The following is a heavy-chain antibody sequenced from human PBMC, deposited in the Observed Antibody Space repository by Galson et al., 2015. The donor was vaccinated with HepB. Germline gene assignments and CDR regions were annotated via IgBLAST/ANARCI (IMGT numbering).Heavy chain of an antibody. J-gene: IGHJ3*02. CDR3: ARPHSSSDDAFDI. CDR2: INPSGGST. D-gene: IGHD6-6*01. V-gene: IGHV1-46*01. CDR1: GYTFTSYY. Sequence: SVKVSCKASGYTFTSYYMHWVRQAPGQGLEWMGIINPSGGSTNYAQKFQGRVTMTRDTSTSTVYMELSSLRSEDTAVYYCARPHSSSDDAFDIWGQGTMVTVSS.